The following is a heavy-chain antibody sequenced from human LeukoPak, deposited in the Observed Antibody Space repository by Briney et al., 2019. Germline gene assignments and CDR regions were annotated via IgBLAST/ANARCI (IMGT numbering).Heavy chain of an antibody. CDR2: INGEGGST. CDR3: AKWGAQSGNYRAVGC. D-gene: IGHD3-10*01. Sequence: GGSLRLSCAASGINFRSSAMSWVRQARGKGLEWVSAINGEGGSTYYADSVKGRFTISRDNAKNTLFLQMNSLRLEDTAIYYCAKWGAQSGNYRAVGCWGRGTLVTVS. J-gene: IGHJ4*01. CDR1: GINFRSSA. V-gene: IGHV3-23*01.